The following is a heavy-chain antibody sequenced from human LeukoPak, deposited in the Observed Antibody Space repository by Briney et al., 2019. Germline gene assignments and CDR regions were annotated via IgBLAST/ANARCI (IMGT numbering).Heavy chain of an antibody. CDR2: INHSGST. CDR3: ARHGPYGDYARVDY. D-gene: IGHD4-17*01. Sequence: SETLSLTCAVYGGSFSGYYWSWIRQPPGKGPEWIGEINHSGSTNYNPSLKSRVTISVDTSKNQFSLKLSSVTAADTAVYYRARHGPYGDYARVDYWGQGTLVTVSS. J-gene: IGHJ4*02. CDR1: GGSFSGYY. V-gene: IGHV4-34*01.